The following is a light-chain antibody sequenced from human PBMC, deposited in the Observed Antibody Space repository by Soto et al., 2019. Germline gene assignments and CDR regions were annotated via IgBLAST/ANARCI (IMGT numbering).Light chain of an antibody. V-gene: IGKV3-20*01. CDR3: QPYPGYT. J-gene: IGKJ2*01. Sequence: EIVLTQSPGTLSLSPGERATLSCRASQSVSSSYLAWYQQKPGQAPRLLIYGASSRATGIPDRFSGSGSGTDVALSISTLEPEDFAVYCCQPYPGYTVGQETKLEIK. CDR1: QSVSSSY. CDR2: GAS.